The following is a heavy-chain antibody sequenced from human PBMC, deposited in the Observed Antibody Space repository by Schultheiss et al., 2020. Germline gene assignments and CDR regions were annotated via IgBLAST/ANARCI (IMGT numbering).Heavy chain of an antibody. Sequence: GGSLRLSCAASGFIFSNVWMSWVRQAPGKGLEWVGRIKSKTDGGTTDYAAPVKGRFTISRDDSKNTLYLQMNSLKTEDTAVYYCTTVSPSITIFGVVINRIEYWGQGTLVTVSS. CDR2: IKSKTDGGTT. V-gene: IGHV3-15*01. D-gene: IGHD3-3*01. J-gene: IGHJ4*02. CDR1: GFIFSNVW. CDR3: TTVSPSITIFGVVINRIEY.